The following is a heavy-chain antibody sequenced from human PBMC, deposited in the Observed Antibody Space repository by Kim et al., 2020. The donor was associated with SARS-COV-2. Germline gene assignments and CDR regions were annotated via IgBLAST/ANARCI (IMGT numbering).Heavy chain of an antibody. CDR3: ARARGRAYYYYYMDV. J-gene: IGHJ6*03. D-gene: IGHD1-26*01. CDR2: ISYSGST. V-gene: IGHV4-59*01. Sequence: SETLSLTCTVSGGSISSYYWSWIRQPPGKGLEWIGYISYSGSTNYNPSLKSRVTISLDTSKTQFSLKLTSVTAADTAVYYCARARGRAYYYYYMDVWGQGTPVTVSS. CDR1: GGSISSYY.